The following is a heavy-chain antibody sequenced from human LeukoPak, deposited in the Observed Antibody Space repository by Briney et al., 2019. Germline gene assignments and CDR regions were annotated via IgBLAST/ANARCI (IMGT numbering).Heavy chain of an antibody. Sequence: SETLSLTCAVSGGSISSSNWWSWIRQPPGKGLEWIGYIYYSGSTNYNPSLKSRVTISVDTSKNQFSLKLSSVTAADTAVYYCARVSGAFDIWGQGTMVTVSS. D-gene: IGHD3-10*01. J-gene: IGHJ3*02. CDR3: ARVSGAFDI. CDR1: GGSISSSNW. V-gene: IGHV4-61*05. CDR2: IYYSGST.